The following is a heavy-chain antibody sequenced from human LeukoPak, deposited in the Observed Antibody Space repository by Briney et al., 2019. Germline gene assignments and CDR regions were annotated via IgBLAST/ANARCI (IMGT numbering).Heavy chain of an antibody. CDR3: AKAFGYYDSSGYYRNYWYFDL. CDR1: GFTFDDYA. CDR2: ISWNSGSI. Sequence: GGSLRLSRAASGFTFDDYAMHWVRQAPGKGLEWVSGISWNSGSIGYADSVKGRFTISRDNAKNSLYLQMNSLRAEDTALYYCAKAFGYYDSSGYYRNYWYFDLWGRGTLVTVSS. V-gene: IGHV3-9*01. J-gene: IGHJ2*01. D-gene: IGHD3-22*01.